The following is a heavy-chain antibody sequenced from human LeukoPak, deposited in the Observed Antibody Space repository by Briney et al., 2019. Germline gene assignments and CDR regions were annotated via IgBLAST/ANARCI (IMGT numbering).Heavy chain of an antibody. Sequence: GGSLRLSCAVSGLTFSSSWMDWVRQAPGKGLEWVASINPDGNKKYSADSVKGRFTISRDNAENSLYLQMNSLRAEDTAVYYCARRGDGYGGMTARYFQHWGQGTLVTVSS. D-gene: IGHD4-23*01. V-gene: IGHV3-7*01. CDR3: ARRGDGYGGMTARYFQH. CDR1: GLTFSSSW. J-gene: IGHJ1*01. CDR2: INPDGNKK.